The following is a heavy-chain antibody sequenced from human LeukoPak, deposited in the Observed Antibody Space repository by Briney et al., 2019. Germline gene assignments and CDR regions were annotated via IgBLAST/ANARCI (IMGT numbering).Heavy chain of an antibody. V-gene: IGHV3-33*01. CDR1: GFTFSSYG. CDR2: IWFDGSNK. D-gene: IGHD3-22*01. CDR3: ARDCGYESSGPSVY. Sequence: PGGSLRLSCAASGFTFSSYGMHWVRQAPGKGLEWVAFIWFDGSNKYYGDSVKGRFTISRDNSKNTLYLQMNSLRAEDTAVYYCARDCGYESSGPSVYWGQGALVTVSS. J-gene: IGHJ4*02.